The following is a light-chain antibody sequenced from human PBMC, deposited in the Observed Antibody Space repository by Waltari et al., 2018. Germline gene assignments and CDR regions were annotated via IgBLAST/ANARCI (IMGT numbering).Light chain of an antibody. CDR2: RSD. Sequence: QSVLTQPPSASGTPGQRVTISCSGSSSNIVSNLVTWYQQFPGKAPKLLIYRSDQRPSGVPDRFSGSKSGTSASLAINGLQSEDEAAYYCAAWDDSLHGHWVFGGGTKVTVL. CDR3: AAWDDSLHGHWV. J-gene: IGLJ3*02. V-gene: IGLV1-44*01. CDR1: SSNIVSNL.